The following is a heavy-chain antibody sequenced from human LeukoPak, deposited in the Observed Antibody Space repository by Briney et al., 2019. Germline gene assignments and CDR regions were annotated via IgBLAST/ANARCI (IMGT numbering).Heavy chain of an antibody. Sequence: SETLSLTCTVSGYSISSGYYWGWIRQPPGKGLEWIGSTYHSGSTYYNPSLKSRVTISVDTSKNQFSLKLSSVTAADTAVYYCARTDVVVVAATRNYYFDYWGQGTLVTVSS. V-gene: IGHV4-38-2*02. CDR2: TYHSGST. D-gene: IGHD2-15*01. CDR3: ARTDVVVVAATRNYYFDY. CDR1: GYSISSGYY. J-gene: IGHJ4*02.